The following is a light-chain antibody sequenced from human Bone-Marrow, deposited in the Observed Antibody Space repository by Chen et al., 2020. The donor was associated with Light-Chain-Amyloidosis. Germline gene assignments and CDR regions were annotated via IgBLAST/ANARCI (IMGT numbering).Light chain of an antibody. CDR1: NIGSTS. J-gene: IGLJ3*02. CDR2: DDS. Sequence: SYVLTQPSSVSVAPGQTATMAWGGNNIGSTSVHWYQQTPGQAPPLVVYDDSDRPSGIPERLSGSNSGNTATLTISRVEAGDEADYYCQVWDRSSDRPVFGGGTKLTVL. V-gene: IGLV3-21*02. CDR3: QVWDRSSDRPV.